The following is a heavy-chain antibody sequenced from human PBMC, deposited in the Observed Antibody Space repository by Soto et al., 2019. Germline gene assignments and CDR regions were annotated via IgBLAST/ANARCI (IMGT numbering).Heavy chain of an antibody. V-gene: IGHV6-1*01. Sequence: SQPLSLTCAISGDSVSSNSAAWNWIRQSPSRGLEWLGRTYYRSKWYNDYAVSVKSRITINPDTSKNQFSLQLNSVTPEDTAVYYCARDHSSSWYQWDYYYYGMDVWGQGTTVTVSS. J-gene: IGHJ6*02. D-gene: IGHD6-13*01. CDR2: TYYRSKWYN. CDR1: GDSVSSNSAA. CDR3: ARDHSSSWYQWDYYYYGMDV.